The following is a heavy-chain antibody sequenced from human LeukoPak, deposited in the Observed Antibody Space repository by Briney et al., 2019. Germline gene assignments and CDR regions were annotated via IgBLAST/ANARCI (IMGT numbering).Heavy chain of an antibody. J-gene: IGHJ4*02. CDR2: INSDGSST. D-gene: IGHD3-16*01. CDR3: ATLGGGDSPPLY. Sequence: GGSLRLSCAASGFTFSSYWMHWVRQAPGKGLVWVSRINSDGSSTNYADSVKGRFTISRDNAKNTLYLQMNSLRAEDTAVYYCATLGGGDSPPLYWGQGTLVTVSS. V-gene: IGHV3-74*01. CDR1: GFTFSSYW.